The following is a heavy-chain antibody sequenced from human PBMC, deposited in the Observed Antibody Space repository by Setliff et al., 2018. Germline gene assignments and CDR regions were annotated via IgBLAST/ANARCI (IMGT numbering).Heavy chain of an antibody. Sequence: SVKVSCKASGGSFRNSGSGWVRQAPGQGLEWIGGIVPIYGPAKYAQEFQGRVTITTDESTNTAYMELSSLRSEDTAMYYCAREKVVVVSATSYHYYMDVWGKGTTVTVSS. J-gene: IGHJ6*03. CDR2: IVPIYGPA. CDR1: GGSFRNSG. D-gene: IGHD2-15*01. V-gene: IGHV1-69*05. CDR3: AREKVVVVSATSYHYYMDV.